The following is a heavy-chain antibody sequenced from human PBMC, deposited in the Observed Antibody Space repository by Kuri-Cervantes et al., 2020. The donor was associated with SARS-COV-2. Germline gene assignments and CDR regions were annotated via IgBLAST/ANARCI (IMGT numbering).Heavy chain of an antibody. CDR3: ARVPSIAAAGTGIDY. D-gene: IGHD6-13*01. CDR2: IYYSGST. Sequence: WVRQPPGKGLEWIGSIYYSGSTYYNPSLKSRVTILVDTSKNQFSLKLSSVTSADTAVYYCARVPSIAAAGTGIDYWCQGTLVTVSS. V-gene: IGHV4-39*07. J-gene: IGHJ4*02.